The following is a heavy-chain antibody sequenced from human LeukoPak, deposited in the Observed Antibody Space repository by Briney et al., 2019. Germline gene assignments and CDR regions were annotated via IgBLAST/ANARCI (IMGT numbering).Heavy chain of an antibody. V-gene: IGHV4-4*02. J-gene: IGHJ4*02. Sequence: PSETLSPTCAVSGGSIRSSNWWSWVRQPPGKGLEWIGEIYHSGSTNYNPSLKSRVTISVDKSKNHFSLKLSSVTAADTAVYYCARANYYDSSGYVDYWGQGTLVTVSS. D-gene: IGHD3-22*01. CDR2: IYHSGST. CDR1: GGSIRSSNW. CDR3: ARANYYDSSGYVDY.